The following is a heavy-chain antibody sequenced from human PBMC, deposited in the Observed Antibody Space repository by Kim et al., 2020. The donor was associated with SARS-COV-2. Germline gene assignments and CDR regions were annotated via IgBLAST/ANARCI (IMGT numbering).Heavy chain of an antibody. D-gene: IGHD1-26*01. CDR1: GASLINNFCH. CDR3: ERHSGDFDDRIDC. J-gene: IGHJ4*02. CDR2: ISYRGDT. V-gene: IGHV4-39*01. Sequence: SETLSLTCAVSGASLINNFCHWGWIRQSPGKGLEWIGSISYRGDTYYSPSLKSRLTISVDISKRQFSLKLRSLTASDTAVYYCERHSGDFDDRIDCWGQGTLVTVSS.